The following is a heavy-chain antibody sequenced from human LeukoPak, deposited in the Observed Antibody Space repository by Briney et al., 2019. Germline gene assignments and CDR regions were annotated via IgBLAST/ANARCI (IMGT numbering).Heavy chain of an antibody. V-gene: IGHV3-9*01. J-gene: IGHJ4*02. CDR3: AKVGTRGHYFDY. CDR2: ISWNSGSI. Sequence: GGSLRLSCAASGFTFDDYAMHWVRQAPGKGLEWVSGISWNSGSIGYADSVKGRFTISRDNAKNSLCLQMNSLRAEDTALYYCAKVGTRGHYFDYWGQGTLVTVSS. CDR1: GFTFDDYA. D-gene: IGHD6-13*01.